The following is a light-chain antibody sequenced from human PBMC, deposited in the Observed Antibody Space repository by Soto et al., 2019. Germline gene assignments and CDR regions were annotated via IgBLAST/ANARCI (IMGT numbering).Light chain of an antibody. Sequence: EIGLTQSPGTLSLSPGERATLSCRASQSVSSSHLAWYQQKPGQAPRLLIYDASSRATGIPDRFSGSGSETDFTVTISRLEPEDFAVYYCQQYGRSPWTFGQGTKVEIK. CDR3: QQYGRSPWT. CDR2: DAS. J-gene: IGKJ1*01. CDR1: QSVSSSH. V-gene: IGKV3-20*01.